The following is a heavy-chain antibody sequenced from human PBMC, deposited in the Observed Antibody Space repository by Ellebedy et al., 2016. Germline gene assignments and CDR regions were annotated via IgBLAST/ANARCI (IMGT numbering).Heavy chain of an antibody. Sequence: GESLKISCAASGFTFSSYAMHWVRQAPGKGLEWVANIKQDGSEKYYVDSVKGRFTISRDNAKNSLYLQMNSMRAEDTAVYYSARVKQLAPETFDYWGQGTLVTVSS. CDR2: IKQDGSEK. V-gene: IGHV3-7*03. CDR3: ARVKQLAPETFDY. CDR1: GFTFSSYA. J-gene: IGHJ4*02. D-gene: IGHD6-6*01.